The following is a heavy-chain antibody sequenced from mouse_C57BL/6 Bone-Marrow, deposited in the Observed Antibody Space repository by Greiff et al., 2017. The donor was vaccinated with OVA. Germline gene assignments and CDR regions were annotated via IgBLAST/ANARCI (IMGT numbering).Heavy chain of an antibody. D-gene: IGHD3-2*02. CDR3: ARDAAQATRDY. CDR2: ISDGGSYT. CDR1: GFTFSSYA. V-gene: IGHV5-4*01. Sequence: EVKVVESGGGLVKPGGSLKLSCAASGFTFSSYAMSWVRQTPEKRLEWVATISDGGSYTYYPDNVKGRFTISRDNAKNNLYLQMSHLKSEDTAMYYCARDAAQATRDYWGQGTTLTVSS. J-gene: IGHJ2*01.